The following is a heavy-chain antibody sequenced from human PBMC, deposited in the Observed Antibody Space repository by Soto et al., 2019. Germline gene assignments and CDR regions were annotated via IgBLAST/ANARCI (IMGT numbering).Heavy chain of an antibody. V-gene: IGHV3-74*01. Sequence: EVRLVESGGALVQPGGSLRLSCAASGFTFRNYYMHWVRQAPGKGLVWGARIDSNGGSPVYADSVRGRFTISRDNAENTLFLKMDSLAAADTAVYYCAREQYTLNYAGYWGQGTQVTVS. CDR3: AREQYTLNYAGY. CDR1: GFTFRNYY. CDR2: IDSNGGSP. J-gene: IGHJ1*01. D-gene: IGHD1-7*01.